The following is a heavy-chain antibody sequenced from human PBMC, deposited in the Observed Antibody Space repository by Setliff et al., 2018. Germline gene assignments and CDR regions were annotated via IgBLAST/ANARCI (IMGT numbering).Heavy chain of an antibody. V-gene: IGHV4-30-4*08. CDR1: GGSISSGDHY. D-gene: IGHD3-9*01. CDR2: IYYSGST. CDR3: GRGPHYDISPGRVYHFDF. J-gene: IGHJ4*01. Sequence: PSETLSLTCSLSGGSISSGDHYWTWIRQPPGKGLEGIGFIYYSGSTYYNPSLESRGSVSVDTSKNQFTLKLSSVTTADTAIYFCGRGPHYDISPGRVYHFDFWGPGTLVTVSS.